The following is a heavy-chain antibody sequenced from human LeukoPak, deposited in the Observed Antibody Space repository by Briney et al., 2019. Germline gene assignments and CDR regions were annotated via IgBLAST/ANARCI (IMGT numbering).Heavy chain of an antibody. CDR2: IYYSGST. CDR1: GFSISTSTYY. D-gene: IGHD1-26*01. J-gene: IGHJ6*03. CDR3: AREATRIPLYYYYMDV. V-gene: IGHV4-39*07. Sequence: SETLSLTCAVSGFSISTSTYYWGWIRQPPGKGLEWIGSIYYSGSTYYNPSLKSRVSISVDTSKNQFSLKLSSVTAADTAVYYCAREATRIPLYYYYMDVWGKGATVTVSS.